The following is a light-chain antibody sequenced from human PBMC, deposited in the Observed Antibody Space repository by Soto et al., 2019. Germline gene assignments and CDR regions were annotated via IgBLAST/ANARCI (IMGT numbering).Light chain of an antibody. CDR3: QQYGDSPDPDRLT. J-gene: IGKJ1*01. V-gene: IGKV3-20*01. CDR1: QSVRSSS. Sequence: EIVVTQSPGTLSLSPGERASLFCRASQSVRSSSLAWYQQKRGQPPRLLIYGASSRATGVPDRFSGSGSGTYFTLTISRLEPEDFAVYFCQQYGDSPDPDRLTFGQGTKVEMK. CDR2: GAS.